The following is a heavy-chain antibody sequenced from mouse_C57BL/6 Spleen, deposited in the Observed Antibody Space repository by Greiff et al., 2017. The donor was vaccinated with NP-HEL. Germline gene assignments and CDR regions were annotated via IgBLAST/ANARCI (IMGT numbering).Heavy chain of an antibody. CDR2: INPNYGTT. CDR1: GYSFTDYN. V-gene: IGHV1-39*01. D-gene: IGHD2-3*01. Sequence: LVESGPELVKPGASVKISCKASGYSFTDYNMNWVKQSTGKSLEWIGVINPNYGTTSYNQKFKGKATLTVDQSSSTAYMQLNSLTSEDSAVYYCARSGLYDGPRNAMDYWGQGTSVTVSS. CDR3: ARSGLYDGPRNAMDY. J-gene: IGHJ4*01.